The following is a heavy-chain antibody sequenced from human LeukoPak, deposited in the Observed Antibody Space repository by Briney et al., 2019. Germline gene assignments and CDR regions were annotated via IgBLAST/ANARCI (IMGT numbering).Heavy chain of an antibody. CDR2: IKQDGSEK. V-gene: IGHV3-7*01. J-gene: IGHJ4*02. Sequence: GGSLRLSCAASGFTFSSYWMSWVRQAPGKGREWVANIKQDGSEKYYVDSVKGRFTISRDNAKNSLYLQMNSLRAEDTAVYYCAFPGDYGPFDYWGQGTLVTVSS. CDR3: AFPGDYGPFDY. CDR1: GFTFSSYW. D-gene: IGHD4-17*01.